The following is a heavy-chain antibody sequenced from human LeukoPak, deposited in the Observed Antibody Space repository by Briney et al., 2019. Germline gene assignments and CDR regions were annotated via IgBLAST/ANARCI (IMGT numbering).Heavy chain of an antibody. D-gene: IGHD3-10*01. CDR3: ARDHILLWFGELSNFFDY. CDR1: GFTFSSYS. Sequence: PGGSLRLSCAASGFTFSSYSMNWVRQAPGKGLEWVSSISSSSSYIYYADSVKGRFTISRDNAKNSLYLQMNSLRAEDTAVYYCARDHILLWFGELSNFFDYWGQGTLVTVSS. CDR2: ISSSSSYI. J-gene: IGHJ4*02. V-gene: IGHV3-21*01.